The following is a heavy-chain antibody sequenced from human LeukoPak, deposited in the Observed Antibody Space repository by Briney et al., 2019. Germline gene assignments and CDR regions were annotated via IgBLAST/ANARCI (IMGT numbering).Heavy chain of an antibody. V-gene: IGHV4-59*01. CDR3: ARDGVKTVTGRWGWFDP. CDR1: GASITTYY. CDR2: IYYSGST. Sequence: SATLSLTFTVSGASITTYYWSWIRPPPGQGLGWIGHIYYSGSTNYNPSLKSRVTISVDTSKNQFSLKLTSVTAADTAVYYCARDGVKTVTGRWGWFDPWGQGTLVTVSS. J-gene: IGHJ5*02. D-gene: IGHD4-17*01.